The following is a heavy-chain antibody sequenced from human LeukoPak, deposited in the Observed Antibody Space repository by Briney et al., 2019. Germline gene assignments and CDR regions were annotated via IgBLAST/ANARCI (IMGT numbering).Heavy chain of an antibody. J-gene: IGHJ4*02. V-gene: IGHV4-59*01. Sequence: SETLSLTCTVSGGSISSYYWSWIRQPPGKGLEWIGYIYYSGSTSYNPSLKSRVTISVDTSKNQFSLKLSSVTAADTAVYYCARINYGGNSVDYWGQGTLVTVSS. CDR1: GGSISSYY. D-gene: IGHD4-23*01. CDR2: IYYSGST. CDR3: ARINYGGNSVDY.